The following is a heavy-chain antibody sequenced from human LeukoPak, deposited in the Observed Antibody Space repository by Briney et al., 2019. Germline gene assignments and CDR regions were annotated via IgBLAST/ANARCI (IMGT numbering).Heavy chain of an antibody. CDR3: ARDFPNPFPVESGLDC. CDR1: GYPFTGYY. J-gene: IGHJ4*02. Sequence: ASVKVSCKASGYPFTGYYIHCVRQAPGQGLEWMGWINPNSGGTDYAQNFQGRVTMTRDTSISTSYMELSRLRSDDTAVYYCARDFPNPFPVESGLDCWGQVTLVTVSS. V-gene: IGHV1-2*02. CDR2: INPNSGGT. D-gene: IGHD3-3*01.